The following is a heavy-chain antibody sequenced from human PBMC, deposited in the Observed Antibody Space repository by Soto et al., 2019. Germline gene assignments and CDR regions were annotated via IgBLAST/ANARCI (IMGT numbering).Heavy chain of an antibody. CDR3: AKKPPSSIQGWAFGMDV. CDR2: TFTGGST. D-gene: IGHD1-26*01. J-gene: IGHJ6*02. CDR1: GFSVTTNY. Sequence: VQLVETGGGLIQPGGSLRLSCLASGFSVTTNYIIWVRQPPGKGLEWVSTTFTGGSTHYADSVKGRFSISRDNSKNTVYLQMNTLRVEDTAVYYCAKKPPSSIQGWAFGMDVWGQGTTVSVSS. V-gene: IGHV3-53*02.